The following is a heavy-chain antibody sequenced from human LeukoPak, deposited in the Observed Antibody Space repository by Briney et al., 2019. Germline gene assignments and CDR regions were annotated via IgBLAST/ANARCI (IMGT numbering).Heavy chain of an antibody. CDR2: INPNSGGT. CDR1: GYTFTGYY. J-gene: IGHJ4*02. V-gene: IGHV1-2*02. CDR3: ATSHGVHTVPDY. D-gene: IGHD2-8*01. Sequence: ASVRVSCKASGYTFTGYYMHWVRQAPGQGLEWMGWINPNSGGTNYAQKFQGRVTMTRDTSISTAYMELSSLRSEDTAVYYCATSHGVHTVPDYWGQGTLVTVSS.